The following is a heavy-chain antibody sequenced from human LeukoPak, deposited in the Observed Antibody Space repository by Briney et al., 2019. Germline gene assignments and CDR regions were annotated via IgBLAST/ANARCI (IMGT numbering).Heavy chain of an antibody. CDR1: GFTFSSYG. D-gene: IGHD3-22*01. CDR3: ARGNSGYDY. V-gene: IGHV3-23*01. J-gene: IGHJ4*02. CDR2: ISSSGGST. Sequence: GGSLRLSCAASGFTFSSYGMSWVRQAPGKGLEWVSGISSSGGSTHYADSVKGRFTGSRDNSKNTLYLQMNSLRAEDTAVYYCARGNSGYDYWGQGTLVTVSS.